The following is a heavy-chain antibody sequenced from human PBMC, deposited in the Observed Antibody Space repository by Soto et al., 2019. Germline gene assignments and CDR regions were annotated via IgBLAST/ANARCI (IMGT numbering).Heavy chain of an antibody. CDR3: ARGRKAIDYYYDSSGYYYVRFDP. J-gene: IGHJ5*02. V-gene: IGHV1-69*13. Sequence: ASVKVSCQASGGTFSSYAISWVRQAPGQGLEWMGGIIPIFGTANYAQKFQGRVTITADESTSTAYMELSSLRSEDTAVYYCARGRKAIDYYYDSSGYYYVRFDPWGQGTLVTVSS. D-gene: IGHD3-22*01. CDR2: IIPIFGTA. CDR1: GGTFSSYA.